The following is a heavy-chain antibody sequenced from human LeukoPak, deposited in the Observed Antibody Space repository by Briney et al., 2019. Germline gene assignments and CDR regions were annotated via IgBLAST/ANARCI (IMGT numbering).Heavy chain of an antibody. CDR2: ISSTGGT. J-gene: IGHJ4*02. V-gene: IGHV3-64*01. CDR1: GFSFSSYA. CDR3: ARGEGRGYTYGPYY. Sequence: PGGSLRLSCAASGFSFSSYAMHWVRQAPGKGLEYVSAISSTGGTYYANSVKGRFTISRDNSWNTLYLQLGSLRAEDMAVYYCARGEGRGYTYGPYYWGQGTLVTVSS. D-gene: IGHD5-18*01.